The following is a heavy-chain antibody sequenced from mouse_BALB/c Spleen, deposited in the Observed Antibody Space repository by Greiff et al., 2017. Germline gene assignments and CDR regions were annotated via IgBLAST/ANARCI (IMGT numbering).Heavy chain of an antibody. CDR1: GFTFSSFG. D-gene: IGHD4-1*01. V-gene: IGHV5-17*02. Sequence: EVKLVESGGGLVQPGGSRKLSCAASGFTFSSFGMHWVRQAPEKGLEWVAYISSGSSTIYYADTVKGRFTISRDNPKNTLFLQMTSLRSEDTAMYYCARWDEGAYWGQGTLVTVSA. J-gene: IGHJ3*01. CDR3: ARWDEGAY. CDR2: ISSGSSTI.